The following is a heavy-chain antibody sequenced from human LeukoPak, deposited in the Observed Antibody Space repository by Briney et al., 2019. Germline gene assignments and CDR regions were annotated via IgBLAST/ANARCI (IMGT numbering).Heavy chain of an antibody. D-gene: IGHD2-21*01. CDR3: ARDNSQEGFDY. CDR2: ISSSSSTI. V-gene: IGHV3-48*01. CDR1: GFTFSSYS. J-gene: IGHJ4*02. Sequence: GGSLRLSCAASGFTFSSYSMNWVRQAPGKGLEWVSYISSSSSTIYYADSVKGRFTISRDNAKNSLYLQMNSLRAEDTAVYYCARDNSQEGFDYWGQGTLVTVSS.